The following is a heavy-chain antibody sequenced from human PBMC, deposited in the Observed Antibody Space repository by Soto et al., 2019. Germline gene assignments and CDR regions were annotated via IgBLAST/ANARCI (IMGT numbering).Heavy chain of an antibody. CDR2: INAGNGNT. J-gene: IGHJ4*02. V-gene: IGHV1-3*01. Sequence: ASVKVSCKASGSTFTSYAMHWVRQAPGQRLEWMGWINAGNGNTKYSQKFQGRVTITRDTSASTAYMELSSLRSEDTAVYYCARAEYYYESSGYYPGDYWGRGTLVTVS. D-gene: IGHD3-22*01. CDR1: GSTFTSYA. CDR3: ARAEYYYESSGYYPGDY.